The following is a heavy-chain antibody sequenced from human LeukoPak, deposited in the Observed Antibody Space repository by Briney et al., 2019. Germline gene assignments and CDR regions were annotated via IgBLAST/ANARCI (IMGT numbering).Heavy chain of an antibody. J-gene: IGHJ6*03. D-gene: IGHD6-6*01. CDR2: INPNSGGT. CDR1: GYTFTCYY. Sequence: ASVKVSCKASGYTFTCYYMHWVRQAPGQGLEWMGWINPNSGGTNYAQKFQGRVTMTRDTSISTAYMELSRLRSDDTAVYYCARVVRSSSSPDYYYYYYMDVWGKGTTVTVSS. V-gene: IGHV1-2*02. CDR3: ARVVRSSSSPDYYYYYYMDV.